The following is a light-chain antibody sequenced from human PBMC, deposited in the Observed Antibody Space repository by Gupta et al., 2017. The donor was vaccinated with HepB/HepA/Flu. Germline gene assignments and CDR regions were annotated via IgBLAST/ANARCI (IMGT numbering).Light chain of an antibody. Sequence: DVVMTQSPLSLPVTLGQQASISCRSSQGLVYSDGNTYLNWFHQRPGQSPRRLIYKVSNRDSGVPDRFSGSESGNMYTLRISRVEAEYVGIYYCMQASHWPLTFGGGTKVEIK. CDR1: QGLVYSDGNTY. J-gene: IGKJ4*01. V-gene: IGKV2-30*01. CDR2: KVS. CDR3: MQASHWPLT.